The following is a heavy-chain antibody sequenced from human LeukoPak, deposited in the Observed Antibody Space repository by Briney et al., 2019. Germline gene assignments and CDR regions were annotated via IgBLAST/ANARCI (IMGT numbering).Heavy chain of an antibody. V-gene: IGHV1-69*01. D-gene: IGHD2-2*01. CDR2: IIPIFGTA. CDR1: GGTFSSYA. J-gene: IGHJ6*03. Sequence: GSSVKVSCKASGGTFSSYAISWVRQAPGQGLEWMGGIIPIFGTANYAQKFQGRVTITADESTGTGYMELSSLRSEDTAVYYCARVPIGYCSSTSCYVYYYYMDVWGKGTTVTVSS. CDR3: ARVPIGYCSSTSCYVYYYYMDV.